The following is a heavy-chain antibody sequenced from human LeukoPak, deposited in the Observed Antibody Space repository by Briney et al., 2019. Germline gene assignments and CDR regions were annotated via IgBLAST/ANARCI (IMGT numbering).Heavy chain of an antibody. J-gene: IGHJ6*03. CDR1: VGSFSGYY. V-gene: IGHV4-34*01. CDR3: ARGGDSSGYKYYYYYYMDV. Sequence: PSETLSLTCAVYVGSFSGYYWSWIRQPPGRRGECIGEINQSGSTNYNPSLKSRVDISVHTSKNQFSLKFNSVIAADTAVYYCARGGDSSGYKYYYYYYMDVWGKGPTVTVSS. D-gene: IGHD3-22*01. CDR2: INQSGST.